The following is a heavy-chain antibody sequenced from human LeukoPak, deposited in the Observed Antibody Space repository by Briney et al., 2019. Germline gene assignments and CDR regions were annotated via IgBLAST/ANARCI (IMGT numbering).Heavy chain of an antibody. CDR3: ARGDYYDSSGFDY. D-gene: IGHD3-22*01. V-gene: IGHV1-69*05. CDR2: IIPIFGTA. Sequence: ASVKVSCKASGGTFSSYAISWVRQAPGQGLEWMGGIIPIFGTANYAQKLQGRVTMTTDTSTSTAYMELRSLRSDDTAVYYCARGDYYDSSGFDYWGQGTLVTVSS. J-gene: IGHJ4*02. CDR1: GGTFSSYA.